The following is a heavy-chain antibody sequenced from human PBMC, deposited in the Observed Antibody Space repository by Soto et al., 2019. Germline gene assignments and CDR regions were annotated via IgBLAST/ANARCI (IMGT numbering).Heavy chain of an antibody. CDR1: GFTFNNYG. Sequence: SGGSLRLSCAASGFTFNNYGMHLVRQAPGKGLERVATISNDGSDKYYADSVKGRLTISRDNSKNTVYLQMNSLRDEETAVYYCAKDQGIAASHGIDWGQGTMVTVSS. D-gene: IGHD6-13*01. V-gene: IGHV3-30*18. CDR3: AKDQGIAASHGID. CDR2: ISNDGSDK. J-gene: IGHJ3*01.